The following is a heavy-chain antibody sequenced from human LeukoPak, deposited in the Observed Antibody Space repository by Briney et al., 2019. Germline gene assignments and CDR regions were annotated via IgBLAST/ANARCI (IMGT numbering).Heavy chain of an antibody. CDR2: INWNGGST. Sequence: TGGSLRLSCAASGFTFDDYGMSWVRQAPGKGLEWVSGINWNGGSTGYADSVKGRFTISRDNAKNSLYLQMNSLRAEDTALYYCSKGGNYAFDIWGQRTMVTVSS. V-gene: IGHV3-20*04. D-gene: IGHD4-23*01. J-gene: IGHJ3*02. CDR1: GFTFDDYG. CDR3: SKGGNYAFDI.